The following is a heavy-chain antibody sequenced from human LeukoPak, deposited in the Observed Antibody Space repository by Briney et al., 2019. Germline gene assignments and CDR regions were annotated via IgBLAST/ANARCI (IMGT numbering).Heavy chain of an antibody. J-gene: IGHJ5*02. D-gene: IGHD4-11*01. V-gene: IGHV1-18*01. CDR3: ARDLYRDSLPVSWFDP. CDR1: GYTFTSYG. Sequence: ASVKVTCKASGYTFTSYGISWVRQAPGQGLEWMGWISDYNGNTNYAQKLQGRVTMTTDTSTSTAHMELRSLRSDDTAVYYCARDLYRDSLPVSWFDPWGQGTLVTVSS. CDR2: ISDYNGNT.